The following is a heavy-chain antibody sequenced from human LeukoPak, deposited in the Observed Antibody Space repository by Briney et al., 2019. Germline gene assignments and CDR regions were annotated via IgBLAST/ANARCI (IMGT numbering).Heavy chain of an antibody. CDR1: GFTFSSYG. J-gene: IGHJ4*02. CDR2: IQYDGSNE. D-gene: IGHD3-22*01. CDR3: ARVTGYVIEDYFDY. V-gene: IGHV3-30*02. Sequence: GGSLRLSCAASGFTFSSYGMHWVRQAPGKGLEWVAYIQYDGSNEQYAHSVKGRFRISRDSSKNILYLQMNSLRAEDTAVYYCARVTGYVIEDYFDYWGQGTLVTVSS.